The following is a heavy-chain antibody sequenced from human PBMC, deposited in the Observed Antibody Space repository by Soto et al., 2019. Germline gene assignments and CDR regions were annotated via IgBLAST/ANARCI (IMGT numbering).Heavy chain of an antibody. V-gene: IGHV4-34*01. CDR2: INHSGST. Sequence: PSETLSLTCAVYGGSFSGYYWSWIRQPPGKGLEWIGEINHSGSTNYNPSLKSRVTISVDTSKNQFSLKLSSVTAADTAVYLCARHRRETGTYAQPLEYWGQGTLVTVSS. D-gene: IGHD1-1*01. CDR3: ARHRRETGTYAQPLEY. J-gene: IGHJ4*02. CDR1: GGSFSGYY.